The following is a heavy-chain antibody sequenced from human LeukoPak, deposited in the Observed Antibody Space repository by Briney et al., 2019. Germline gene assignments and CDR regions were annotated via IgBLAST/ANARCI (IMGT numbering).Heavy chain of an antibody. Sequence: PSETLSLTCAVSGGSISSGGYSWSWIRQPPGTGLEWIGYIYHSGSTYYNPSLKSRVTISVDRSKNQFSLKLSSVAAADTAVYYCARGEGSGSYSPWGQGTLVTVSS. CDR2: IYHSGST. V-gene: IGHV4-30-2*01. D-gene: IGHD3-10*01. CDR3: ARGEGSGSYSP. CDR1: GGSISSGGYS. J-gene: IGHJ5*02.